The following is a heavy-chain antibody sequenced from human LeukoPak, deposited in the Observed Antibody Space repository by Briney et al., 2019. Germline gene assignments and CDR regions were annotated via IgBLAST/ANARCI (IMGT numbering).Heavy chain of an antibody. D-gene: IGHD3-22*01. V-gene: IGHV3-49*04. CDR2: IRSKAYGGTT. J-gene: IGHJ3*02. CDR1: GFTFGDYA. Sequence: PGGSLRLSCTASGFTFGDYAMSWVRQAPGKGLEWVGFIRSKAYGGTTEYAASVKGRFTISRDDSKSIAYLQMNSLKTEDTAVYYCTRAADGYYHDAFDIWGQGTMVTVSS. CDR3: TRAADGYYHDAFDI.